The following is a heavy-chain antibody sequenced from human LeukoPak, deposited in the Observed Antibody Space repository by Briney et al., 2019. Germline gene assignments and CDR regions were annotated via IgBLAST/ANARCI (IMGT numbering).Heavy chain of an antibody. CDR3: ARDDASRAFRSTHFDY. D-gene: IGHD1-1*01. Sequence: PGGALRLSCAASGFTFSSYALPWVRQPPGKGVGWVAVLSCDGSDEYYADAVKGRFTISRDNSKNALYLQMNSLRPEATAVYYCARDDASRAFRSTHFDYWGRGTLVTISS. CDR2: LSCDGSDE. V-gene: IGHV3-30*04. CDR1: GFTFSSYA. J-gene: IGHJ4*02.